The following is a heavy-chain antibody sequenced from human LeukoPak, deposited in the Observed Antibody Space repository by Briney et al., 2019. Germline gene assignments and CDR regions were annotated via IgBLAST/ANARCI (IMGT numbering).Heavy chain of an antibody. CDR1: RGSISSPNW. CDR2: IYHSGST. D-gene: IGHD5-12*01. CDR3: ARHYPTRPRKWPRSYYFDY. Sequence: SETLSLTCTVSRGSISSPNWWTWVRQPPGKGLEWIGEIYHSGSTSYNPSLMSRLTISVDYSRNQFSLKLSSVTAADTAVYYCARHYPTRPRKWPRSYYFDYWGQGTLVTVSS. J-gene: IGHJ4*02. V-gene: IGHV4-4*02.